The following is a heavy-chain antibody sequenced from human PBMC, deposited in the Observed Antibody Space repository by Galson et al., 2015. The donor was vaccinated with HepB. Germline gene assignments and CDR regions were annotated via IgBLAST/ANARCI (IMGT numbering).Heavy chain of an antibody. J-gene: IGHJ4*02. CDR3: ARDRGYSYGYHYFDY. V-gene: IGHV3-30*04. CDR2: ISYDGSNK. Sequence: SLRLSCAASGFTFSSYAMHWVRQAPGKGLEWVAVISYDGSNKYYADSVKGRFTISRDNSKNTLYLQMNSLRAEDTAVYYCARDRGYSYGYHYFDYWGQGTLVTVSS. D-gene: IGHD5-18*01. CDR1: GFTFSSYA.